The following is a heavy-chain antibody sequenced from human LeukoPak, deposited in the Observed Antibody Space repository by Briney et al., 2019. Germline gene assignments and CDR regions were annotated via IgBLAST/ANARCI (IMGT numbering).Heavy chain of an antibody. V-gene: IGHV3-7*01. CDR1: GFTFSSYW. CDR3: ARIHRGAHLDY. D-gene: IGHD1-14*01. J-gene: IGHJ4*02. CDR2: IKQDGSEK. Sequence: GGSLRLSCAASGFTFSSYWMSWVRQAPGKGLEWVANIKQDGSEKYYVDSVKGRFTISRDNAKNTLYLQMNSLRAEDTAVYYCARIHRGAHLDYWGQGTLVTVSS.